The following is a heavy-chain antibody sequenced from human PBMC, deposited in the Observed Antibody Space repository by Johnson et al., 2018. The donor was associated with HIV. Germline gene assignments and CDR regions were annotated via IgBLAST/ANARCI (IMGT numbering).Heavy chain of an antibody. V-gene: IGHV3-74*01. CDR1: GFTFSFYW. D-gene: IGHD2-15*01. CDR3: ARAGPYCSGGSCYSPDAFDI. J-gene: IGHJ3*02. Sequence: VQLVESGGGLVQPGGSLRLSCAASGFTFSFYWMHWVRQVPGKGLVWVSRINSDGSSTSYADSVTGRFTISRDNAKNTLSLQVTSLRAEDTALSYCARAGPYCSGGSCYSPDAFDIWGQGTMVTVSS. CDR2: INSDGSST.